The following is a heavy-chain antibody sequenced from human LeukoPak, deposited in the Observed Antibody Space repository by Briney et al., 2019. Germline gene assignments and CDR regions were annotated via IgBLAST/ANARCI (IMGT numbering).Heavy chain of an antibody. V-gene: IGHV3-21*01. Sequence: GGSLRLSCAASGFTFSSYSMNWVRQAPGKGLEWVSSTSSSSSYIYYADSVKGRFTISRDNAKNSLYLQMNSLRAEDTAVYYCARDKDFGVVRTPNWFDPWGQGTLVTVSS. CDR3: ARDKDFGVVRTPNWFDP. J-gene: IGHJ5*02. CDR1: GFTFSSYS. CDR2: TSSSSSYI. D-gene: IGHD3-3*01.